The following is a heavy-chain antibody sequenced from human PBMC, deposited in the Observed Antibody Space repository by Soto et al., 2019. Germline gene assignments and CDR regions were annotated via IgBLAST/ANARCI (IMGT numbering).Heavy chain of an antibody. Sequence: QVQLVQAGAEVKKPGASVKVSCKASGYTFTTYYIHWMLQAPGQGLAWMGMFNTYTGGTRYAQKFQVRFTMTGDTSTSTGYMELSRLRSEETAVYYGARLWSEICTEFDPWVQGTLVTVSS. CDR3: ARLWSEICTEFDP. V-gene: IGHV1-46*01. D-gene: IGHD3-3*01. CDR2: FNTYTGGT. CDR1: GYTFTTYY. J-gene: IGHJ5*02.